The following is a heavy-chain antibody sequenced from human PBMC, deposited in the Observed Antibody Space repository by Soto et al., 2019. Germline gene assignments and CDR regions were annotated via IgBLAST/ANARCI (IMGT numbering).Heavy chain of an antibody. CDR1: GFTFSSYA. J-gene: IGHJ4*02. CDR3: ATLIVVVSHFDY. D-gene: IGHD3-22*01. V-gene: IGHV3-30-3*01. Sequence: GGSLRLSCAASGFTFSSYAMHWVRQAPGKGLEWVAVISYDGSNKYYADSVKGRFTISRDNSKNTLYLQMNSLRAEDTAVYYCATLIVVVSHFDYWGQGTLVTVSS. CDR2: ISYDGSNK.